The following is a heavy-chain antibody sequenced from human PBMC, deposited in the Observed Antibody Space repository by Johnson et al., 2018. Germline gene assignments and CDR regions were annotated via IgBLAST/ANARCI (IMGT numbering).Heavy chain of an antibody. D-gene: IGHD5-24*01. CDR2: ISGSGGST. V-gene: IGHV3-23*04. J-gene: IGHJ6*02. Sequence: EVQLVESGGGLVQPGGSLRLTCAASGFTFSSYAMSWVRQAPGKGLEWVSAISGSGGSTYYADSVKGRFTISRDNSKNTLYRQMNSLRAEDTAVYYCAKDQGDGYNYPYYYYGMDVWGQGTTVTVSS. CDR3: AKDQGDGYNYPYYYYGMDV. CDR1: GFTFSSYA.